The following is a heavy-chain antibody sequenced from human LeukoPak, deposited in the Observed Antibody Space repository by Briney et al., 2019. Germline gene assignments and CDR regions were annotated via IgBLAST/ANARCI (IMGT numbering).Heavy chain of an antibody. J-gene: IGHJ6*02. V-gene: IGHV1-8*01. Sequence: ASVKVSCKASGYTFTSYDINWVRQATGQGLEWMGWMNPNSGNTGYAQKFQGRVTMTRNTSISTAYMELSSLRSEDTAVYYCARGRGVNYYGSGSYYGMDVWGQGTTVTVSS. D-gene: IGHD3-10*01. CDR2: MNPNSGNT. CDR1: GYTFTSYD. CDR3: ARGRGVNYYGSGSYYGMDV.